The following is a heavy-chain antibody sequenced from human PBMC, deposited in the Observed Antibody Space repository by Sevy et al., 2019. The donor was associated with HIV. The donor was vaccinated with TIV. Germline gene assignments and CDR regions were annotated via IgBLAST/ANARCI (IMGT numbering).Heavy chain of an antibody. CDR1: GYTLTKLA. CDR3: AITKDYYDNSGSPFDY. Sequence: ASVKVTSKVSGYTLTKLAMHWVRQAPGKGLEWMGTFDPEDGETIYAQKFQGRVTMTEDTSIDTAYMELSSLRSEDTAVFYCAITKDYYDNSGSPFDYWGQGTLVTVSS. CDR2: FDPEDGET. V-gene: IGHV1-24*01. J-gene: IGHJ4*02. D-gene: IGHD3-22*01.